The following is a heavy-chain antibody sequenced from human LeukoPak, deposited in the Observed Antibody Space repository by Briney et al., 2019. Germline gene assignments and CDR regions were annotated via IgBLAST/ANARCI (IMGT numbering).Heavy chain of an antibody. Sequence: ASVKVSCKASGGTFSSYAIRWVRQAPEQGLEWIGRIIPILGTANYAQKFQGRVTITTGQSTSTAYMELSSLRSEDTAVYYCARESGLVAATVFIYYFDYWGQGTLVTVSS. CDR1: GGTFSSYA. CDR2: IIPILGTA. J-gene: IGHJ4*02. D-gene: IGHD2-15*01. CDR3: ARESGLVAATVFIYYFDY. V-gene: IGHV1-69*05.